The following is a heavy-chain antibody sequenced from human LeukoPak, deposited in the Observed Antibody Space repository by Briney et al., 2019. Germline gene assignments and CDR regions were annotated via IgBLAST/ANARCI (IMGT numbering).Heavy chain of an antibody. CDR3: ARDQGGGRHARVAFDI. J-gene: IGHJ3*02. CDR1: GGSISSRNW. V-gene: IGHV4-4*02. CDR2: IYPSGST. Sequence: SGTLSLTCAVSGGSISSRNWWAWVRQPPGKGLEWVGEIYPSGSTNYNPSLKSRVTVSVDKSKNQFSLRLTSVTAADTAVYYCARDQGGGRHARVAFDIWGQGTMVTVSS. D-gene: IGHD1-26*01.